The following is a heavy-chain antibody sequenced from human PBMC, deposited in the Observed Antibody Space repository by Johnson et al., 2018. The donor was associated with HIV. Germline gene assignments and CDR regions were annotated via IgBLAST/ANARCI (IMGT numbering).Heavy chain of an antibody. D-gene: IGHD2/OR15-2a*01. V-gene: IGHV3-74*02. CDR2: IISAVSSA. CDR3: TTGAFQAYDV. CDR1: GFTFSPYW. Sequence: MQLVESGGGLVQPGGSLRLSCAASGFTFSPYWMHWVRQAPGQGLAWVSRIISAVSSAIYTDSVTGRFTISRDNTKNTFYLQMNSLRAEDTAVYYCTTGAFQAYDVWGQGTMVTVSS. J-gene: IGHJ3*01.